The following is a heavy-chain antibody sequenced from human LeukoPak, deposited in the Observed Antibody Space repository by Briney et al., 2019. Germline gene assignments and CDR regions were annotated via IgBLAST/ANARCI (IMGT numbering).Heavy chain of an antibody. Sequence: SETLSLTCTVSGGSISSGDYYWSWIRQPPGKGLEWIGYIYYSGSTYYNPSLKSPVTISVDTSKNQFSLKLSSVTAADTAVYYCAREGSSWYDFDYWGQGTLVTVSS. CDR3: AREGSSWYDFDY. V-gene: IGHV4-30-4*08. CDR1: GGSISSGDYY. D-gene: IGHD6-13*01. CDR2: IYYSGST. J-gene: IGHJ4*02.